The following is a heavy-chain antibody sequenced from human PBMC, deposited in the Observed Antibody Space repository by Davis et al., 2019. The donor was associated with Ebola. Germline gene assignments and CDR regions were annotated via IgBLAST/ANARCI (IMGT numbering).Heavy chain of an antibody. V-gene: IGHV3-23*01. J-gene: IGHJ6*02. D-gene: IGHD2-8*02. CDR1: GVPLSSCA. CDR3: AKDLFWWSAADV. Sequence: GESLKISCAASGVPLSSCAMSWVRQSPGGGLEWVSGIGSDTATHYADSVRGRFTISRDDSKNTLFLQMDSLRAEDTAVYYCAKDLFWWSAADVWGQGTTVIVSS. CDR2: IGSDTAT.